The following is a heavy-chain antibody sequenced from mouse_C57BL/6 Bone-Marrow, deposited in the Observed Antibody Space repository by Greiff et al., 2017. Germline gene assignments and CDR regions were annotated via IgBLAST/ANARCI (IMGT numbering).Heavy chain of an antibody. CDR2: IYPGGGYT. Sequence: VKVVESGAELVRPGTSVKMSCKASGYTFTNYWIGWAKQRPGHGLEWIGDIYPGGGYTNYNEKFKGKATLTADKSSSTAYMQFSSLTSEDSAIYYCAREANYGSSVACFAYWGQGTLVTVSA. CDR3: AREANYGSSVACFAY. D-gene: IGHD1-1*01. V-gene: IGHV1-63*01. CDR1: GYTFTNYW. J-gene: IGHJ3*01.